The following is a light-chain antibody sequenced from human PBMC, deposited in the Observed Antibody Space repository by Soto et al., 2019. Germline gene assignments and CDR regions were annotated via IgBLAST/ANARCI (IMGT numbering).Light chain of an antibody. CDR3: QQYGSSPYT. Sequence: ENVLTQSPGTLYLYPGERATLSCRASQSVSSSFLAWFQQQPGQAPRLIIYGASTRGSGIPDRFSGSGSGTDFTLTISREETEEFAVYYCQQYGSSPYTFGQGTKLEIK. V-gene: IGKV3-20*01. J-gene: IGKJ2*01. CDR2: GAS. CDR1: QSVSSSF.